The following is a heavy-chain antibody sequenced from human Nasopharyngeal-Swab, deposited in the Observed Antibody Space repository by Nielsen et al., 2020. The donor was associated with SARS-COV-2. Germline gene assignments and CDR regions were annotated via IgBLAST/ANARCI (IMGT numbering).Heavy chain of an antibody. V-gene: IGHV3-23*03. CDR2: IYSGGSST. Sequence: GEPLKISCAASGFTFSSNAMSWVRQAPGKGLEWVSVIYSGGSSTYYAHSMKGRFTISRDNSKNTLYLQMNSLSAEDTAVYYCARVETANYYYYGMDVWGQGTTVTVSS. CDR3: ARVETANYYYYGMDV. J-gene: IGHJ6*02. CDR1: GFTFSSNA. D-gene: IGHD1-14*01.